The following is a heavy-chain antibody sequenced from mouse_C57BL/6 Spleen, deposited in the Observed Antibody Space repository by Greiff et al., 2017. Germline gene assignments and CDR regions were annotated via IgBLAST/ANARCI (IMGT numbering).Heavy chain of an antibody. J-gene: IGHJ2*01. V-gene: IGHV5-9*01. CDR3: ARQGNYYGTYYFDY. CDR1: GFTFSSYT. CDR2: ISGGGGNT. D-gene: IGHD1-1*01. Sequence: EVQLVESGGGLVKPGGSLKLSCAASGFTFSSYTMSWVRQTPEQRLEWVATISGGGGNTYYPDSVKGRFTISRDNAKNTLYLQMRSLRSEDTALYYCARQGNYYGTYYFDYWGQGTTLTVSS.